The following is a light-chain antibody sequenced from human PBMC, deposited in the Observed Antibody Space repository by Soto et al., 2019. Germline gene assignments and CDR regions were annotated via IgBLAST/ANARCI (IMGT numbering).Light chain of an antibody. CDR2: GVS. Sequence: EIVLTQSPGTLSLSPGERATLSCRASQSVRSSYLAWYQQKLGQAPRLLIYGVSNRATVLPDRFSGSGSGTDFTLTISRLESEDFAVYYCQQYGTSPRTFGQGTKVEIK. J-gene: IGKJ1*01. V-gene: IGKV3-20*01. CDR1: QSVRSSY. CDR3: QQYGTSPRT.